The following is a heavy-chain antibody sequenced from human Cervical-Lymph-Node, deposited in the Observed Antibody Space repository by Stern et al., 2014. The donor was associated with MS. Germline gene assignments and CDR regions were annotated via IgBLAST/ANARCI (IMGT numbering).Heavy chain of an antibody. CDR1: DTFTSYG. D-gene: IGHD6-19*01. J-gene: IGHJ4*02. V-gene: IGHV1-18*01. CDR3: ARDLVALAGTGGFRDY. CDR2: ISAYNGNT. Sequence: VQLEESGAEVKKPGASVKVSCKASDTFTSYGISWVRQAPGQGLEWMGWISAYNGNTNYAQKLQGRVTMTTDTSTSTAYMELRSLKSDDTAVYYCARDLVALAGTGGFRDYWGQGTLVTVSS.